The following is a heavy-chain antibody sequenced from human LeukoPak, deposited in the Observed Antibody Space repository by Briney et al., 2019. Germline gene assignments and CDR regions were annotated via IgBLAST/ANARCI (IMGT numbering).Heavy chain of an antibody. D-gene: IGHD3-22*01. Sequence: ASVKVSCKASGYTFTGYYMHWMRQAPGQGLEWMGWINPNSGGTKYAQKFQGRVTMTRDTSISTAYMELSSLRSEDTAVYYCARDGNYYDSSGSNWFDPWGQGTLVTVSS. V-gene: IGHV1-2*02. CDR1: GYTFTGYY. CDR3: ARDGNYYDSSGSNWFDP. CDR2: INPNSGGT. J-gene: IGHJ5*02.